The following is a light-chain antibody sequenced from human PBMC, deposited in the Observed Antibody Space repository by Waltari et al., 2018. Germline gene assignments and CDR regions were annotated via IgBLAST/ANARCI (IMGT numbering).Light chain of an antibody. V-gene: IGKV3-20*01. CDR2: GAS. CDR1: QSVSSSY. Sequence: EIVLTQSPGTLSLSPGERGTLSCRASQSVSSSYLAWYQQNPGQAPSLLIYGASSRATGIPDRFSGSGSVTDFTLTISRLEPEDFAVYYCQQYGDSRTFGQGTKVEIK. CDR3: QQYGDSRT. J-gene: IGKJ1*01.